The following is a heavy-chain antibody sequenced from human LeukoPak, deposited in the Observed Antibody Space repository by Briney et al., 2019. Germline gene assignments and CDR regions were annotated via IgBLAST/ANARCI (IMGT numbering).Heavy chain of an antibody. CDR3: ARDPPGSGSYYDY. V-gene: IGHV4-59*01. Sequence: SETLSLTCAVYVGSFSGYYWSWIRQPPGKGLECIGYIYYTGSTNYNPSLKSRVTISVDTSKNQFSLKLSSVTAADTAVYYCARDPPGSGSYYDYWGQGTLVTVSS. D-gene: IGHD3-10*01. CDR1: VGSFSGYY. CDR2: IYYTGST. J-gene: IGHJ4*02.